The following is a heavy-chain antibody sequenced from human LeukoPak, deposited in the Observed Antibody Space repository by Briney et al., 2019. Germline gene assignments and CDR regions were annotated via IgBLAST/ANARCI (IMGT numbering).Heavy chain of an antibody. CDR1: GFTFSDYY. CDR3: ATRERALRYFDWLDYYGMDV. CDR2: ISSSGSTI. V-gene: IGHV3-11*01. J-gene: IGHJ6*02. D-gene: IGHD3-9*01. Sequence: GGSLRLSCAASGFTFSDYYMSWIRQAPGKGLEWVSYISSSGSTIYYADSVKGRFTISRDNAKNSLYLQMNSLRAEDTAVYYCATRERALRYFDWLDYYGMDVWGQGTTVTVSS.